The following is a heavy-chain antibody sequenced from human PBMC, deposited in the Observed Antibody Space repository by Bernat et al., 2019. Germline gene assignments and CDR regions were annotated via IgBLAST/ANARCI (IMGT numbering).Heavy chain of an antibody. CDR1: GFTFSSYG. CDR2: IWYDGSNK. J-gene: IGHJ1*01. D-gene: IGHD3-10*01. Sequence: QVQLVESGGGVVQPGRSLRLSCAASGFTFSSYGMHWVRQAPGKGLEWVAVIWYDGSNKYYADSVKGRFTISRDNSKNTLYLQMNSLRAEDTAVYYCARANYYGSEAAEYFQHWGQGTLVTVSS. V-gene: IGHV3-33*01. CDR3: ARANYYGSEAAEYFQH.